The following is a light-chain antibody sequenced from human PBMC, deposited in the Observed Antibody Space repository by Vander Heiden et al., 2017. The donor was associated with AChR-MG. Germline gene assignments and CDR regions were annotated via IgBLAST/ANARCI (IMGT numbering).Light chain of an antibody. V-gene: IGKV1-12*01. CDR3: QQANSLPFT. CDR1: QGIYSW. Sequence: DIQLPQSPSSVSASVGDTVTITCRASQGIYSWLAWYQQKPGKAPKSLIYAASSLHSGVPSRFSGSGSGTLFTLTITSLQPEDFATYFCQQANSLPFTFGPGTKVDIK. J-gene: IGKJ3*01. CDR2: AAS.